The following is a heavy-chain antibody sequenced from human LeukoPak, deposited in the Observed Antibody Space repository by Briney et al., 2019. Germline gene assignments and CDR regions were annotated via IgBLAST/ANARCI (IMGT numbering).Heavy chain of an antibody. Sequence: SQTLSLTCNVSGDSMNSGSYYWSWIRQPPGKGLEWIGYIYYSGSTNYNPSLKSRVTISVDTSKNQFSLKLSSVTAADTAVYYCARVGKQWLVLRGWFDPWGQGTLVTVSS. CDR2: IYYSGST. CDR1: GDSMNSGSYY. V-gene: IGHV4-61*01. CDR3: ARVGKQWLVLRGWFDP. D-gene: IGHD6-19*01. J-gene: IGHJ5*02.